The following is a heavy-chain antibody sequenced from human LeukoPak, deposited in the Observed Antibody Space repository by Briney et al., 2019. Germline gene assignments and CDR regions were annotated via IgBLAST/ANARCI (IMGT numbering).Heavy chain of an antibody. J-gene: IGHJ4*02. D-gene: IGHD5-12*01. CDR3: AKVHLYPTTFDY. CDR1: GFTFSSYS. V-gene: IGHV3-21*01. Sequence: GGSLRLSCAASGFTFSSYSMNWVRQAPGKGLEWVSSISSSSSYIYYADSVKGRFTISRDNAKNSLYLQMNSLGAEDTAVYYCAKVHLYPTTFDYWGQGTLVTVSS. CDR2: ISSSSSYI.